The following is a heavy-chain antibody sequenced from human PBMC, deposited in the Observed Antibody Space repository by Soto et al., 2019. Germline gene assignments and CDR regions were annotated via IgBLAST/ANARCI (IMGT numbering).Heavy chain of an antibody. Sequence: SETLSLTCAVYGGSFSGYYWSWIRQPPGKGLEWIGEINHSGSTNYNPSLKSRVTISVDTSKNQFSLKLSSVTAADTAVYYCARGNGIAAAAWCLRYYYYGMDVWGQGTPVTVSS. CDR3: ARGNGIAAAAWCLRYYYYGMDV. V-gene: IGHV4-34*01. CDR1: GGSFSGYY. D-gene: IGHD6-13*01. CDR2: INHSGST. J-gene: IGHJ6*02.